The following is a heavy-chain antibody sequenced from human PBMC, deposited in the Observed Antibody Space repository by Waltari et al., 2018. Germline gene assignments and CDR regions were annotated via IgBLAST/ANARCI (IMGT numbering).Heavy chain of an antibody. CDR2: IYYSGST. CDR3: ARGPYAADY. Sequence: QVQLQESGPGLVKPSETLSLTCTVSGGPISSYYWSWIRQPPGKGLEWIGYIYYSGSTNYNPSLKSRVTISVDTSKNQFSLKLSSVTAADTAVYYCARGPYAADYWGQGTLVTVSS. J-gene: IGHJ4*02. D-gene: IGHD2-2*01. V-gene: IGHV4-59*01. CDR1: GGPISSYY.